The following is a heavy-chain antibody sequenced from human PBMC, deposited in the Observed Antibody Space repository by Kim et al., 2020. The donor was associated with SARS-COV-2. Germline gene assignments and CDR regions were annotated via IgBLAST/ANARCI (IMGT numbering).Heavy chain of an antibody. D-gene: IGHD5-18*01. V-gene: IGHV3-30*18. J-gene: IGHJ4*02. CDR1: GFTFSSYG. Sequence: GGSLRLSCAASGFTFSSYGMHWVRQAPGKGLEWVAVISYDGSNKYYVDSVKGRFTISRDNSKNTLYLQMNSLRAEDTAVYYCAKDLRRETAMANFHYWGQGILVTVSS. CDR2: ISYDGSNK. CDR3: AKDLRRETAMANFHY.